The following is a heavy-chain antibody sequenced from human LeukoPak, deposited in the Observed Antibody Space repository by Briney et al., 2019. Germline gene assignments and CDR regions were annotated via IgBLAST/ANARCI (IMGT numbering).Heavy chain of an antibody. Sequence: VASVKVSCKASGGTFSSYAISWVRQAPGQGLEWMGRIIPILGIANYAQKFQGRVTITADKSTSTAYMELSSLRSEDTAVYYCARDRVYSSSWYPETRNWFDPWGQGTLVTVSS. D-gene: IGHD6-13*01. V-gene: IGHV1-69*04. J-gene: IGHJ5*02. CDR3: ARDRVYSSSWYPETRNWFDP. CDR2: IIPILGIA. CDR1: GGTFSSYA.